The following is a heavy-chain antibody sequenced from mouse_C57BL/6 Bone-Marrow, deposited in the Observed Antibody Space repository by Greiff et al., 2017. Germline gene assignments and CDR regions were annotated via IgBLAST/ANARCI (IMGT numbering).Heavy chain of an antibody. V-gene: IGHV1-39*01. CDR1: GYSFTDYN. CDR3: ARGYDYDYAMDY. D-gene: IGHD2-4*01. Sequence: EVQLQESGPELVKPGASVKISCKASGYSFTDYNMNWVKQSNGKSLEWIGVINPNYGTTSYNQKFKGKATLTVDQSSSTAYMQLNSRTSEDSAVYYYARGYDYDYAMDYWGQGTAVTVSS. CDR2: INPNYGTT. J-gene: IGHJ4*01.